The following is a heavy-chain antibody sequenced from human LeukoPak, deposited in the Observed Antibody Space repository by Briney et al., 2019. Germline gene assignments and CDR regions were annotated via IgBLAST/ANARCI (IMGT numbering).Heavy chain of an antibody. CDR1: GFTFSSYE. CDR2: ISSSGSTI. CDR3: ARHRAQRLNPDY. Sequence: GGSLRLSCAASGFTFSSYEMNWVRQAPGKGLEWVSYISSSGSTIYYADSVKGRFTISRDNAKNSLYLQMNSLRAEDTAVYYCARHRAQRLNPDYWGQGTLVTVSS. D-gene: IGHD6-25*01. J-gene: IGHJ4*02. V-gene: IGHV3-48*03.